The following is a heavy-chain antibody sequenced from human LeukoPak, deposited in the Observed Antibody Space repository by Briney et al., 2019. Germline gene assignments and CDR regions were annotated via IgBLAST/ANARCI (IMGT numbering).Heavy chain of an antibody. CDR1: GFTFSSYG. CDR2: IRNKANSYAT. CDR3: TRTITVTYNYYYMDV. V-gene: IGHV3-73*01. Sequence: GGSLRLSCAASGFTFSSYGMHWVRQASGKGLEWVGRIRNKANSYATTYAASVKGRFTISRDDSKNTAYLQMNSVKTEDTAVYYCTRTITVTYNYYYMDVWGKGTTVTVSS. D-gene: IGHD4-11*01. J-gene: IGHJ6*03.